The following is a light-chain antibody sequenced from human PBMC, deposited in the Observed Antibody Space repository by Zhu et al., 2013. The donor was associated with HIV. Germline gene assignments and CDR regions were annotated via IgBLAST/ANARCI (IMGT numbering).Light chain of an antibody. CDR2: AAS. V-gene: IGKV1-39*01. CDR1: QSISTL. J-gene: IGKJ4*01. Sequence: DIQMTQSPSSLSASVGDRVTITCRASQSISTLLNWYQQKPGKAPKVLIYAASSLQSGVPSRFSGSGSGTNFSLTISSLQPEDFATYYCQQSYSTLALSFGGGTKVDIK. CDR3: QQSYSTLALS.